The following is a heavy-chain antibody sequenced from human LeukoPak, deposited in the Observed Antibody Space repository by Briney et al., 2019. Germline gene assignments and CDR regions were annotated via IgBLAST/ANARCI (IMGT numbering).Heavy chain of an antibody. CDR1: GYSFSHYG. Sequence: GASVKVSCKTSGYSFSHYGISWWRQAPGQGLEWVGWISAFNYIIEYAQKFQGRVTMTQDTATSTAYMELRSLTSDDTAVFYCTRGSSISAQGDTWGQGTLVSVSS. CDR2: ISAFNYII. V-gene: IGHV1-18*01. D-gene: IGHD3-16*01. CDR3: TRGSSISAQGDT. J-gene: IGHJ4*02.